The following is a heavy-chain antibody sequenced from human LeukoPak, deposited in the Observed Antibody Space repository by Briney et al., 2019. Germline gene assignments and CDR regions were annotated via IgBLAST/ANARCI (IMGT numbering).Heavy chain of an antibody. J-gene: IGHJ4*02. CDR2: IYSGGST. CDR1: GFTVSSNY. V-gene: IGHV3-53*01. CDR3: ARGGGGYYDSSGYYPDYFDY. Sequence: PGGSLRLSCAASGFTVSSNYMSWVRPAPGKGLEWVSVIYSGGSTYYADSVKGRFTISRDNSKNTLYLQMNSLRAEDTAVYYCARGGGGYYDSSGYYPDYFDYWGQGTLVTVSS. D-gene: IGHD3-22*01.